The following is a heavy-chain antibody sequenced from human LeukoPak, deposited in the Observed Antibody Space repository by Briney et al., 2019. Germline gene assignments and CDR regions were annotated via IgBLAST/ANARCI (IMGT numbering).Heavy chain of an antibody. Sequence: ASVRVSCKASGYTFTSYGISGVRQAPGQGLEWRGSIRDYNGNTKYAQNLQGRVNMTTATSTSTAYMELRSLRSDDRAVYYCAGGLGAPRDKTFVYWGEGTLVTASS. CDR2: IRDYNGNT. CDR3: AGGLGAPRDKTFVY. CDR1: GYTFTSYG. V-gene: IGHV1-18*01. D-gene: IGHD5-24*01. J-gene: IGHJ4*02.